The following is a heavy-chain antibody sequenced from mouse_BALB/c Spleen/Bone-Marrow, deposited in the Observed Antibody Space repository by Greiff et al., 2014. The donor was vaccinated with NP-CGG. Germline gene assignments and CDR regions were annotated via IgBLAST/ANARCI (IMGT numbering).Heavy chain of an antibody. CDR1: GFNIKDTY. D-gene: IGHD2-14*01. V-gene: IGHV14-3*02. CDR3: ASYRYAWYFDV. Sequence: VQLQQSGAELVKPGASVKLSCTASGFNIKDTYTHWVKQRPEQGLEWIGGIDPANGNTKYDPKFQGKATITADTSSNTAYLQLSSLTSEDTAVYYCASYRYAWYFDVWGAGTTVTVSS. J-gene: IGHJ1*01. CDR2: IDPANGNT.